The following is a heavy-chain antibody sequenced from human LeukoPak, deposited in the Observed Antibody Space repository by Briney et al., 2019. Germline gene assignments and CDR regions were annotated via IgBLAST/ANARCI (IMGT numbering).Heavy chain of an antibody. CDR1: GYTFTSYD. J-gene: IGHJ4*02. Sequence: GASVKVSCKASGYTFTSYDINWVRQATGQGLEWMGRMNPNSGNTGYAQKFQGRVTMTRNTSISTAYTELSSLRSEDTAVYYCARGASATVTTNWGQGTLVTVSS. CDR2: MNPNSGNT. CDR3: ARGASATVTTN. D-gene: IGHD4-17*01. V-gene: IGHV1-8*01.